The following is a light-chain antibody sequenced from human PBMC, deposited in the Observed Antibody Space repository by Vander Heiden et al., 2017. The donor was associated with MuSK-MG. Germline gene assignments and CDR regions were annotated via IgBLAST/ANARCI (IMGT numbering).Light chain of an antibody. V-gene: IGKV1-33*01. Sequence: DIQMTQSPSSLSASVGDRVTITCQASQDISNYLNWYQQKPGKAPKVLINDASNLETGVPSRFSGSGSGTDFTFTISSLQPEDIATYYCQQYDNLPFNFGHGTKVEIK. CDR3: QQYDNLPFN. CDR2: DAS. CDR1: QDISNY. J-gene: IGKJ3*01.